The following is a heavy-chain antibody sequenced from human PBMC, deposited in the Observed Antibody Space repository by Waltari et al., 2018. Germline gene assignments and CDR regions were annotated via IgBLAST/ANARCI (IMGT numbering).Heavy chain of an antibody. V-gene: IGHV4-61*09. J-gene: IGHJ3*01. CDR1: GGSLSSGGSF. CDR2: IYATGSA. Sequence: QVQLQESGPELVKPSQTLSLTCTVSGGSLSSGGSFWSWIRQPAGKGLEWIGYIYATGSANSNPSLRRRVFIAVYTSKSQFSLELSAVSAADTAVYYCARGERETSNGFDVWGQGTLVTVSS. D-gene: IGHD1-1*01. CDR3: ARGERETSNGFDV.